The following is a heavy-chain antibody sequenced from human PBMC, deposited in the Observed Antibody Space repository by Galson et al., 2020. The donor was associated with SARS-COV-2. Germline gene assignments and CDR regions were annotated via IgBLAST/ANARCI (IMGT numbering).Heavy chain of an antibody. CDR2: INPNSGVT. D-gene: IGHD6-19*01. V-gene: IGHV1-2*02. CDR1: GYTFTGYD. J-gene: IGHJ4*02. Sequence: ASVKVSCKASGYTFTGYDLHWVRQAPGQGLEWMGWINPNSGVTNYTQKFQGRVTMTRDTSISTAYMEVSRLRSDDTAVYYCARDRSSSGWYPPHFDYWGQGTLVTAPS. CDR3: ARDRSSSGWYPPHFDY.